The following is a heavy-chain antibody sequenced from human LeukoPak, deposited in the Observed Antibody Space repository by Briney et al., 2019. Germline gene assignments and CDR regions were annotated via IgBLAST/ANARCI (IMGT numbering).Heavy chain of an antibody. CDR3: ARDGDYYYYYMDV. V-gene: IGHV3-20*03. Sequence: WIRQPPGKGLEWVSGINWNGGSTGYADSVKGRFTISRDNAKNSLYLQMNSLRAEDTALYYCARDGDYYYYYMDVWGKGTTVTVSS. CDR2: INWNGGST. J-gene: IGHJ6*03. D-gene: IGHD3-10*01.